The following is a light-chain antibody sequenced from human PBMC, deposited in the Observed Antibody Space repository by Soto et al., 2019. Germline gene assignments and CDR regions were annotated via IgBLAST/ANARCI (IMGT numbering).Light chain of an antibody. V-gene: IGKV3-20*01. CDR3: QQYGSPPPIST. CDR2: GAS. Sequence: EIVLTQSPGTLSLSPGERATLSCRASQSVSSSYLAWYQQKPGQAPRLLIYGASSRATGIPDRFSGSGSGTHFTLTISRLEPEDFAVYYCQQYGSPPPISTSGPGTKVDIK. J-gene: IGKJ3*01. CDR1: QSVSSSY.